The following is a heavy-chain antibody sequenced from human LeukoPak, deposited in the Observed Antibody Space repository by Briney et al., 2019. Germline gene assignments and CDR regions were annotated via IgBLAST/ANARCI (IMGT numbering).Heavy chain of an antibody. CDR2: IGTAGDT. CDR3: ARAGRMVYAIGY. Sequence: GGSLRLSCAASGFTFSSYDMHWVRPATGKGLEWVSAIGTAGDTYYPGSVKGRFTISRENAKNSLYLQMNSLRAGDTAVYYCARAGRMVYAIGYWGQGTLVTVSS. J-gene: IGHJ4*02. D-gene: IGHD2-8*01. V-gene: IGHV3-13*01. CDR1: GFTFSSYD.